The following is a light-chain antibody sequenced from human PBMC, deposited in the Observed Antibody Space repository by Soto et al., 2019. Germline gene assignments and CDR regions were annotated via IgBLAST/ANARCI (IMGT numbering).Light chain of an antibody. CDR2: EVS. J-gene: IGLJ2*01. Sequence: QSALTQPPSASGSPGQSVTISCIGTSSDVGGYNYVSWYQQHPGKAPKLMIYEVSKRPSGVPDRFSGSKSGNTASLTGSGLQAEDEGDYYCSSYAASNNLGVFGGGTKVTVL. V-gene: IGLV2-8*01. CDR3: SSYAASNNLGV. CDR1: SSDVGGYNY.